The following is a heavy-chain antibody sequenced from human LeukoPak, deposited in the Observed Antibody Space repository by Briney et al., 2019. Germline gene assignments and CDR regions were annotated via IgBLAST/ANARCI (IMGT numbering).Heavy chain of an antibody. CDR3: GRFGYVAGVDL. CDR1: GFSFSACW. J-gene: IGHJ4*02. Sequence: PGGSLTLSCAASGFSFSACWMTWVRQAPGAGLEFVANINPVGTATYYADPVKGRFTISRDNAKNLVYLQMNSLRAEDTAVYHCGRFGYVAGVDLWGQGTLVTVSS. D-gene: IGHD6-19*01. V-gene: IGHV3-7*01. CDR2: INPVGTAT.